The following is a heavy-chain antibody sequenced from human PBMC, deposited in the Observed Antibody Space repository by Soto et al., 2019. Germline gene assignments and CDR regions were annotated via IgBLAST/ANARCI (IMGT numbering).Heavy chain of an antibody. CDR3: AKDYGSGCDWLRVGDASDI. J-gene: IGHJ3*02. CDR1: GFTFTSYG. Sequence: QVQLVESGGGVVQPGRSLRLSCAASGFTFTSYGMHWVRQAPGKGLEWVAVISYDGSNNYYADSVKGRFTISRDTSKNTLYLQMNSLRAEDTAMYYCAKDYGSGCDWLRVGDASDIWGQGTMVTVSS. CDR2: ISYDGSNN. D-gene: IGHD6-19*01. V-gene: IGHV3-30*18.